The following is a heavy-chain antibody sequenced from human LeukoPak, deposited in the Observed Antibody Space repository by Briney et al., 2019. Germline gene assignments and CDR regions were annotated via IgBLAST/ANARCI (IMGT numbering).Heavy chain of an antibody. CDR3: ARRSQPFDY. J-gene: IGHJ4*02. D-gene: IGHD3-10*01. CDR2: IYYSGST. V-gene: IGHV4-59*08. CDR1: GGSISPDY. Sequence: SETLSLTCTVSGGSISPDYWSWIRQPPGKGLGWIGYIYYSGSTNYNPSLKSRVTISVDTSKNQFSLKLSSVTAADTAVYYCARRSQPFDYWGQGTLVTVSS.